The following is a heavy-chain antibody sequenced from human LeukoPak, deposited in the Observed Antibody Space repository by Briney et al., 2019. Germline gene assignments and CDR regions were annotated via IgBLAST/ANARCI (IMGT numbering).Heavy chain of an antibody. D-gene: IGHD5/OR15-5a*01. CDR1: GFSFSRAW. CDR3: AKGFAAYNSVYPFDY. J-gene: IGHJ4*02. V-gene: IGHV3-23*01. CDR2: ISSSGGST. Sequence: GGSLRLSCAASGFSFSRAWMSWVRQAPGKGLQWVSGISSSGGSTYYVDSVKGRFTISTDNSKNTLYLQMNSLRAEDTAVYYCAKGFAAYNSVYPFDYWGQGTLVTVSS.